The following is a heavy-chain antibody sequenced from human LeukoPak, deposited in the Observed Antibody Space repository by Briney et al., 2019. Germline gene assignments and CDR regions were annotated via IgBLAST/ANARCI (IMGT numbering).Heavy chain of an antibody. Sequence: GASVKVSCKASGYTFTSYYVHWVRQAPGQGLEWMGIINPSGGSTSYAQKFQGRVTMTRDTSTSTVYMELSSLRSEDTAVYYCARDGTIFGVVSPTYYYGMDVWGQGTTVTVSS. CDR3: ARDGTIFGVVSPTYYYGMDV. D-gene: IGHD3-3*01. J-gene: IGHJ6*02. CDR2: INPSGGST. CDR1: GYTFTSYY. V-gene: IGHV1-46*01.